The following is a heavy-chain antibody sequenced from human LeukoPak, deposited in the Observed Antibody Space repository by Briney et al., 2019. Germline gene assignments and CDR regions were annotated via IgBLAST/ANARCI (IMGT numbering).Heavy chain of an antibody. CDR3: ARDPQELQPYYFDY. V-gene: IGHV3-7*01. CDR2: IKQDGSEK. D-gene: IGHD6-13*01. Sequence: GYLRLYCAGSRFIFSSYWMGSVRQAPGKWLEWVANIKQDGSEKYYVDSVKGRFTISRDTAKNSLYLQMNSLRAEDTAVYYCARDPQELQPYYFDYWGQGSLVTVSS. CDR1: RFIFSSYW. J-gene: IGHJ4*02.